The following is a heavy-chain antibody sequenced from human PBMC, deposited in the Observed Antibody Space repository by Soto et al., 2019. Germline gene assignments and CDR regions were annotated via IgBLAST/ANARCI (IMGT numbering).Heavy chain of an antibody. J-gene: IGHJ1*01. Sequence: QVQLVESGGGVVQPGRSLRLSCAASGFTFSNYVIHWVRQVPGKGLEWVALISHDENIKTYADSVKGRFTISRDNSKNTLYLQMSSLRIEDTAVYQCAREDYSSGYAGTLQNWGQGTLVTVSS. CDR1: GFTFSNYV. CDR3: AREDYSSGYAGTLQN. CDR2: ISHDENIK. D-gene: IGHD3-22*01. V-gene: IGHV3-30-3*01.